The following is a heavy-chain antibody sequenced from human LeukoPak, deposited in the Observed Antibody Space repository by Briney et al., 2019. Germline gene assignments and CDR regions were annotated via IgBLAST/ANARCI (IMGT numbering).Heavy chain of an antibody. CDR2: IGTAGDT. Sequence: PGGSLRLSCAASGFTFSNYDMHWVRQATGKGLEWVSVIGTAGDTYYPGSVKGRFTISRENAKTSLYLQMNSLRAGDTAVYYCSRASSSWTSFDYWGQGTLVIVSS. J-gene: IGHJ4*02. CDR1: GFTFSNYD. CDR3: SRASSSWTSFDY. D-gene: IGHD6-13*01. V-gene: IGHV3-13*01.